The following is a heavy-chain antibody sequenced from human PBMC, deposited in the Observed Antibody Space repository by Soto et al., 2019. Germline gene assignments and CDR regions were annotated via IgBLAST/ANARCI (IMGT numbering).Heavy chain of an antibody. Sequence: GGSLRLSCAASVFTVSSNYMSWVRQAPGKGLEWVSGIYSGGYTYYADFVKGRFTISRDNFKNTLYLQMNSLRAEDTAVYYCARDLNRGYSGYDYSDYWGQGTLVTVSS. D-gene: IGHD5-12*01. CDR2: IYSGGYT. CDR1: VFTVSSNY. J-gene: IGHJ4*02. V-gene: IGHV3-66*01. CDR3: ARDLNRGYSGYDYSDY.